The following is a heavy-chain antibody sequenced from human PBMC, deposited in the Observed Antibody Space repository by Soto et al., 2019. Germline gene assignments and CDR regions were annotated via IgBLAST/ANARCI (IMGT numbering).Heavy chain of an antibody. J-gene: IGHJ5*02. CDR2: ISYDGSNK. CDR3: AKGGGYCSGGSCPTDNWFDP. D-gene: IGHD2-15*01. V-gene: IGHV3-30*18. CDR1: GFTFSSYG. Sequence: QVQLVESGGGVVQPGRSLRLSCAASGFTFSSYGMHWVRQAPGKGLEWVAVISYDGSNKYYADSVKGRFTISRDNSKNTLYRQMNSLRAEDTAVYYCAKGGGYCSGGSCPTDNWFDPWGQGTLVTVSS.